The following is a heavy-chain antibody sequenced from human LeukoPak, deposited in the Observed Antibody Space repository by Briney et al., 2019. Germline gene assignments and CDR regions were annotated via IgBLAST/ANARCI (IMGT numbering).Heavy chain of an antibody. V-gene: IGHV4-38-2*02. CDR2: IYHSGST. CDR3: ARDQVIAAAGTFDY. CDR1: GYSISSGYY. J-gene: IGHJ4*02. D-gene: IGHD6-13*01. Sequence: SETLSLTCTVSGYSISSGYYWGWIRQPPGKGLEWIGSIYHSGSTYYNPSLKSRVTISVDTSKNQFSLKLSSVTAADTAVYYCARDQVIAAAGTFDYWGQGTLVTVSS.